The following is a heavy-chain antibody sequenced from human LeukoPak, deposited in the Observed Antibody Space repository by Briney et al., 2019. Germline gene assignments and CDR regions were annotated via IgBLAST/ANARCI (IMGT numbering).Heavy chain of an antibody. CDR3: ARHYPSRGQLVRVFDY. D-gene: IGHD6-13*01. J-gene: IGHJ4*02. V-gene: IGHV5-51*01. Sequence: GESLKISCKGSGYSFTSYWIGWVRQMPGKGLEWMGIIYPGDSDTRYSPSFQGQVTISADKSISTAYLQWSSLKASDTAMYYCARHYPSRGQLVRVFDYWGQGTLVTVSS. CDR2: IYPGDSDT. CDR1: GYSFTSYW.